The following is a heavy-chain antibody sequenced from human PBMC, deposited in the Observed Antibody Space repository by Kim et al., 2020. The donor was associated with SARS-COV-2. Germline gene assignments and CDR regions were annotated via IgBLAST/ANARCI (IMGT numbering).Heavy chain of an antibody. V-gene: IGHV3-74*01. CDR3: ASRIYTSFDS. J-gene: IGHJ4*02. Sequence: RTTYADSLKGRFTVSRDNAKNTLYLQMNSLRAEDTAMYYCASRIYTSFDSWGQGTLVTVSS. CDR2: RT.